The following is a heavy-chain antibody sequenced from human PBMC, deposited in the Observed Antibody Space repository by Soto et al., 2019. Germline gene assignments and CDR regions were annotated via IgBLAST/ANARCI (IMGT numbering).Heavy chain of an antibody. CDR3: ARGRQLFDY. J-gene: IGHJ4*02. CDR2: INYSGSP. D-gene: IGHD1-1*01. CDR1: GGSISRGDHS. Sequence: QVQLQESGPGLVKPSQTLSLTCSVSGGSISRGDHSWTWIRQPPGKGLEWIGSINYSGSPYYIPSLKSRVTMSVDTSKNQFSLKLTSVTAADTAVYFCARGRQLFDYWGRGTLVTVSS. V-gene: IGHV4-30-4*01.